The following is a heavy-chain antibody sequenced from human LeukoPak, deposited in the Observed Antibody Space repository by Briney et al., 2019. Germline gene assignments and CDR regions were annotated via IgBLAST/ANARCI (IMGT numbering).Heavy chain of an antibody. CDR1: GFIFKNSA. CDR3: ARWYNSLDV. CDR2: ISSNGGST. J-gene: IGHJ6*02. Sequence: GGSLRLPCAASGFIFKNSAMHWVRQAPGKGLEYVSGISSNGGSTYFANAVKGRFTIPRDNSKNTVYLQMGSLRVEDMAVYYCARWYNSLDVWGQGTTVTVSS. V-gene: IGHV3-64*01. D-gene: IGHD1-1*01.